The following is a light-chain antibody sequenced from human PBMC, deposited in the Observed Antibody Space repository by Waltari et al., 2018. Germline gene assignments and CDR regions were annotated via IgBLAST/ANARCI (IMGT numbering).Light chain of an antibody. V-gene: IGLV6-57*03. J-gene: IGLJ3*02. CDR2: EEY. Sequence: NFMLTQPHSVSESPGKTVTISCTRSSGSIASNYVQWFPQRPGSAPTTVIYEEYQRPSVVPDRFSGSIDSSSNSASLTISGLKTEDEADYYCQSYDGINWMFGGGTKLTVL. CDR1: SGSIASNY. CDR3: QSYDGINWM.